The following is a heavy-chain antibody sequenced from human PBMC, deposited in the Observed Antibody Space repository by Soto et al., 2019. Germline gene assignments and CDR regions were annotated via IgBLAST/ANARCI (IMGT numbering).Heavy chain of an antibody. CDR2: INHSGST. V-gene: IGHV4-34*01. J-gene: IGHJ4*02. CDR1: GGSFSGYY. CDR3: ARTDYYDSSGYHDY. D-gene: IGHD3-22*01. Sequence: QVQLQQWGAGLLKPSETLSLTCAVYGGSFSGYYWSWIRQPPGKGLGWIGEINHSGSTNYNPSLKSRVTISVDTSKNQFSLKLSSVTAADTAVYYCARTDYYDSSGYHDYWGQGTLVTVSS.